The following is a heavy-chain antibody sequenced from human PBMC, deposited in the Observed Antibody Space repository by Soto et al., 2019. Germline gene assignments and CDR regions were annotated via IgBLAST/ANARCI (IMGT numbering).Heavy chain of an antibody. V-gene: IGHV3-53*02. CDR3: ASSTLYNYYGSGSYYTMVTLGGMDV. J-gene: IGHJ6*02. CDR1: GFTVSSNY. Sequence: EVQLVETGGGLIQPGGSLRLSCAASGFTVSSNYMSWVRQAPGKGLEWVSVIYSGGSTYYADSVKGRFTISRDNSKNTLYLQMNSLRAEDTAVYDFASSTLYNYYGSGSYYTMVTLGGMDVWGQGTTVTVSS. D-gene: IGHD3-10*01. CDR2: IYSGGST.